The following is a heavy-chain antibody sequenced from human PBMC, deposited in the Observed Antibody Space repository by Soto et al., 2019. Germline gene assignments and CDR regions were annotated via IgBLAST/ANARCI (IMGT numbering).Heavy chain of an antibody. CDR3: APRPNLASHFDF. V-gene: IGHV2-5*02. J-gene: IGHJ4*02. CDR1: GFSLDMSGVA. CDR2: IFWDDDM. D-gene: IGHD1-1*01. Sequence: QITLRESGPALVRPTQTLTLTCDFSGFSLDMSGVAVAWFRQSPGKALDWLALIFWDDDMRYRPSMKSRLTITKDTSKRQVMLIVTDVDPADTATYFCAPRPNLASHFDFWGQGVLVTVSS.